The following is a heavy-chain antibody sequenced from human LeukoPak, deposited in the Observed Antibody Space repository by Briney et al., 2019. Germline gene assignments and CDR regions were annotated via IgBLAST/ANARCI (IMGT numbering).Heavy chain of an antibody. Sequence: GGSLRLSCAASGFTFSSYEMNWVRQAPGKGLEWVSYISSSGSTIYYADSVKGRFTIPRDSAKNSLYLQMNSLRAEDTAVYYCARAGSGRSPDWFDPWGQGTLVTVSS. CDR3: ARAGSGRSPDWFDP. D-gene: IGHD1-26*01. V-gene: IGHV3-48*03. CDR2: ISSSGSTI. CDR1: GFTFSSYE. J-gene: IGHJ5*02.